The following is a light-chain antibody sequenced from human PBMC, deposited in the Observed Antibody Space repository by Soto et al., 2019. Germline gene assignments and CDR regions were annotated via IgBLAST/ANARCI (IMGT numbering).Light chain of an antibody. Sequence: EIVLTQSPATLPLSPGERATLSCRASQSVSGFLAWYQQKPGQAPRLLIYGASSRATGIPDRFSGSGSGTAFTLTISRLEPEDFAVYYCQQYGSAPLTFGGGTKVDIK. V-gene: IGKV3-20*01. CDR1: QSVSGF. CDR2: GAS. J-gene: IGKJ4*01. CDR3: QQYGSAPLT.